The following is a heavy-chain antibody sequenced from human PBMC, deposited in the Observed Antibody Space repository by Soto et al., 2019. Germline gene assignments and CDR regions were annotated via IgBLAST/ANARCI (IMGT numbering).Heavy chain of an antibody. D-gene: IGHD2-2*01. CDR2: ISGSGGST. V-gene: IGHV3-23*01. CDR3: AKVSKIVVVPAANWFDP. J-gene: IGHJ5*02. Sequence: GGSLRLSCAASGFTFSSYAMSWVRQAPGKGLEWVSAISGSGGSTYYADSVKGRFTISRDNSKNTLYLQMNSLRAEDTAVYYCAKVSKIVVVPAANWFDPWGQGTLVTVSS. CDR1: GFTFSSYA.